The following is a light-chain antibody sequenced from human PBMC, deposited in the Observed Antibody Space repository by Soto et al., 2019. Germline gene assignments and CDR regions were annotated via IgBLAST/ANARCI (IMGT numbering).Light chain of an antibody. V-gene: IGKV1-6*01. Sequence: IQMTQSPSSLSASVGDRVTITCQASQAINNDLTWYQQKPGKAPELLIYSAYKLQSGVPSRFSGSGSGTDFTLTISSLQPEDFATYYCLQDYNYAWTFGQGTKVEIK. CDR2: SAY. CDR1: QAINND. J-gene: IGKJ1*01. CDR3: LQDYNYAWT.